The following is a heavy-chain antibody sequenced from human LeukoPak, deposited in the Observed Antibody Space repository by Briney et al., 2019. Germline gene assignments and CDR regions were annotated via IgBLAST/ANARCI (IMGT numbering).Heavy chain of an antibody. V-gene: IGHV3-9*03. CDR1: GFTFDDYA. CDR3: AKDRSGSSSWDFDY. J-gene: IGHJ4*02. Sequence: PGRSLRLSCAASGFTFDDYAMHWVRHAPGKGLEWVSGISWNSGSIGYADSVKGRFTISRDNAKNSLYLQMNSLRAEDMALYYCAKDRSGSSSWDFDYWGQGTLVTVSS. D-gene: IGHD6-13*01. CDR2: ISWNSGSI.